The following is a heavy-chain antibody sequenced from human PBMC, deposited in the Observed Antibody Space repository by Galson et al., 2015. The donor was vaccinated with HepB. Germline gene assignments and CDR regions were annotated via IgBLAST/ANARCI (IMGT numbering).Heavy chain of an antibody. J-gene: IGHJ4*02. V-gene: IGHV3-23*01. CDR2: ISSSGLNT. CDR1: GFTFSSYA. D-gene: IGHD1-20*01. Sequence: SLRLSCAASGFTFSSYAMIWVRQAPGKGLEWVSVISSSGLNTVYADSVKGRFTISRDNSKNSLHLQMNSLRAEDTAVYYCAKGGVAKCCITTSCQSDDYWGQGTLVTVSS. CDR3: AKGGVAKCCITTSCQSDDY.